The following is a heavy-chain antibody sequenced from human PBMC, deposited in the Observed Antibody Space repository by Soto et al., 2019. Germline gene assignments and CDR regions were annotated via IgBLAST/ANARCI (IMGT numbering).Heavy chain of an antibody. J-gene: IGHJ2*01. Sequence: QAHLQQWGAGLVRPSETLSLTCAVYGESVSDSYWTWIRRSPGRGLEWLGEINPSKGATYNPSLKGRVSIPRDTFKRQLSLKLFSATGADTAVYFCARGVMEGAFKGGRRSYYWFLDLWGRGPLVAFSS. CDR3: ARGVMEGAFKGGRRSYYWFLDL. CDR2: INPSKGA. CDR1: GESVSDSY. V-gene: IGHV4-34*01. D-gene: IGHD3-16*01.